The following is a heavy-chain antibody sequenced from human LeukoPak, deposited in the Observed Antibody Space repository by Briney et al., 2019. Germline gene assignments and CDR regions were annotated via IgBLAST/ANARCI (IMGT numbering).Heavy chain of an antibody. CDR3: ARILSSSWYEYFHH. CDR1: GYTFTDYY. D-gene: IGHD6-19*01. CDR2: INPDSATT. Sequence: ASLKVSCKASGYTFTDYYMHWVRQAPGQGLEWMGWINPDSATTNYAQKFQGRVTMTRNTSISTAYMELSSLRSEDTAVYYCARILSSSWYEYFHHWGQGTLVTVSS. V-gene: IGHV1-2*02. J-gene: IGHJ1*01.